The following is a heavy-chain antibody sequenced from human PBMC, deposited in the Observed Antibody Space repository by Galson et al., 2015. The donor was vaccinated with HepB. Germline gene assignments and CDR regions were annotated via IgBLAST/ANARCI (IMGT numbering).Heavy chain of an antibody. Sequence: PALVKPTQTLTLTCTFSGFSLSTSGMRVSWIRQPPGKALEWLALIYWDDDKRYSPSLKSRLTITKDTSKNQVVLTMTNMDPVDTATYYCAHSRMDSSSSDYGMDVWGQGTTVTVSS. D-gene: IGHD6-6*01. J-gene: IGHJ6*02. V-gene: IGHV2-5*08. CDR1: GFSLSTSGMR. CDR2: IYWDDDK. CDR3: AHSRMDSSSSDYGMDV.